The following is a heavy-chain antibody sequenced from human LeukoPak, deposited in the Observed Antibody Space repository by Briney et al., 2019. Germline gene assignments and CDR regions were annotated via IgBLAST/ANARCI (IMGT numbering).Heavy chain of an antibody. D-gene: IGHD5-18*01. CDR1: GFTFSYAL. Sequence: GGSLRLSCAASGFTFSYALMTWVRQAPGKGLEWVGRIKSKTDGGTTDYAAPVKGRFTISRDDSKNTLYLQMNSPKSEDTAVYHCATSSSHSYGYPGHYFDYWGQGTLVTVSS. CDR2: IKSKTDGGTT. CDR3: ATSSSHSYGYPGHYFDY. J-gene: IGHJ4*02. V-gene: IGHV3-15*01.